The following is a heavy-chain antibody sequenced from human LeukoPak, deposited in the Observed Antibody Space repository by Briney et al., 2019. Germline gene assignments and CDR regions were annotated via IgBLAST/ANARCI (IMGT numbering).Heavy chain of an antibody. CDR1: GFTFSSYA. CDR3: AKDHFAGATDYYYGMDV. Sequence: GGSLRLSCEASGFTFSSYAMSWVRQAPGKGLEWVSAISGSGGCTYYADSVKGRFTISRDNSKNTLYLQMNSLRAEDTAVYYCAKDHFAGATDYYYGMDVWGQGTTVTVSS. V-gene: IGHV3-23*01. J-gene: IGHJ6*02. D-gene: IGHD1-26*01. CDR2: ISGSGGCT.